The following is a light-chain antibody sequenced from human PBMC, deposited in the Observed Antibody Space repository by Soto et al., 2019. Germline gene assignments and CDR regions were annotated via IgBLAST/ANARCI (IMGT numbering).Light chain of an antibody. J-gene: IGKJ5*01. CDR2: AAS. Sequence: DIQMTQSPSSLSASVRDRVTITCRASQSISSYLNWYQQKPGKAPKLLIYAASSLQSGVPSRFSGSGSGTDFTLTIRSLQPEDFATYYCQQSYSTPRTFGQGTRLEIK. CDR1: QSISSY. CDR3: QQSYSTPRT. V-gene: IGKV1-39*01.